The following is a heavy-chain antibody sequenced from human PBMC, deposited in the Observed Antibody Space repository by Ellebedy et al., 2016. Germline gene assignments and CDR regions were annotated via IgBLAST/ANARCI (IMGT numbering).Heavy chain of an antibody. CDR3: ARQYSSGWSAPHAFDI. CDR1: GGSFSGYY. CDR2: IYYSGST. V-gene: IGHV4-34*01. D-gene: IGHD6-19*01. J-gene: IGHJ3*02. Sequence: SETLSLTCAVYGGSFSGYYWSWIRQPPGKGLEWIGSIYYSGSTYYNPSLKSRVTISVDTSKNQFSLKLSSVTAADTAVYYCARQYSSGWSAPHAFDIWGQGTMVTVSS.